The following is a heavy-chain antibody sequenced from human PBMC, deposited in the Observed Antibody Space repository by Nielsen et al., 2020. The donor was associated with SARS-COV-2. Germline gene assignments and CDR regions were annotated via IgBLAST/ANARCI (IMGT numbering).Heavy chain of an antibody. CDR1: FGSFSDCA. J-gene: IGHJ5*02. D-gene: IGHD1-14*01. CDR2: ITYSGST. V-gene: IGHV4-34*01. CDR3: ARANPGLIQLDQ. Sequence: SETLSLTCGVSFGSFSDCAWGWIRQPPGKGLEWIGVITYSGSTNYNPSLMSRVTISIVPSKSQFSLRLSSLTAADTATYYFARANPGLIQLDQWGQGTPVIVSP.